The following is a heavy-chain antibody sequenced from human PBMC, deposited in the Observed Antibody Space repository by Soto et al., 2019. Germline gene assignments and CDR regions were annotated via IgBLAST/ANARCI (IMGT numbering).Heavy chain of an antibody. Sequence: SETLSLTCTVSGGSISSHYWSWIRQPPGQGLEWIGYIYYSGSTNYNPSLKSRVTISVDTSKSQFSLRLSSVTAADTAVYYCARLRVTGNYGYYHYYLDVCGKGTTVTVSS. J-gene: IGHJ6*03. CDR1: GGSISSHY. CDR2: IYYSGST. V-gene: IGHV4-59*08. D-gene: IGHD4-4*01. CDR3: ARLRVTGNYGYYHYYLDV.